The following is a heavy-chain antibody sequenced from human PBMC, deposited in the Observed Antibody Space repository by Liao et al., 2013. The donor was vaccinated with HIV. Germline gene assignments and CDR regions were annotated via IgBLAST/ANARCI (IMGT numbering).Heavy chain of an antibody. CDR2: IYASGNT. D-gene: IGHD3-3*01. J-gene: IGHJ3*01. Sequence: QMQLQESGPGLVKPSETLSLTCAVSGGSINNHYWNWIRQPAGRGLEWIGRIYASGNTNYNPSLKSRLTMSVDSSKNQFSLKLTSVTAADTAVYYCAARITISGVAIPHALDVWGQGTNGRRLF. CDR3: AARITISGVAIPHALDV. CDR1: GGSINNHY. V-gene: IGHV4-4*07.